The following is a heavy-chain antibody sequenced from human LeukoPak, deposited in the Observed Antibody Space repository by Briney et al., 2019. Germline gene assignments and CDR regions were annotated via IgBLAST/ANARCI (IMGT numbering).Heavy chain of an antibody. D-gene: IGHD3-10*01. CDR1: GYTFSSFD. CDR2: INTNTGNP. Sequence: ASVKVSCKASGYTFSSFDINWVRQAPGQGLEWMGWINTNTGNPTYAQGFTGRFVFSLDTSVSTAYLQISSLKAEDTAVYYCARLYGSGSYSYYYGMDVWGQGTTVTVSS. CDR3: ARLYGSGSYSYYYGMDV. V-gene: IGHV7-4-1*02. J-gene: IGHJ6*02.